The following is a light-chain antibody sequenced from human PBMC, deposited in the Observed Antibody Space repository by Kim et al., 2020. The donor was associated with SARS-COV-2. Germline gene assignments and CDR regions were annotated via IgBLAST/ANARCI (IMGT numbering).Light chain of an antibody. Sequence: QPASISCRSRQSLVHSDGNTYLNWLHQRPGQPPRLLIYQISNRFSGVPDRFSGSGAGTDFTLKISRVEAEDVGIYYCMQATQWRTFGQGTKVDIK. CDR1: QSLVHSDGNTY. V-gene: IGKV2-24*01. CDR3: MQATQWRT. J-gene: IGKJ1*01. CDR2: QIS.